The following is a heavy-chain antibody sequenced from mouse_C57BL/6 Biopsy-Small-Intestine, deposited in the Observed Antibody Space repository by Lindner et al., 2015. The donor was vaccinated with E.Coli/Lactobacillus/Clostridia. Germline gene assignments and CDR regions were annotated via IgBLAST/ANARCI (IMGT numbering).Heavy chain of an antibody. CDR2: IDPADGET. D-gene: IGHD2-1*01. Sequence: VQLQESGADLVEPGASVKLSCTASGFNFKDFYMHWVKQTTEQGLVWIGRIDPADGETKYAPEFQSRATITVDTSSNTAYLQVSSLTSEDTAVYYCTLYYGDYWGQGATLTVSS. CDR3: TLYYGDY. J-gene: IGHJ2*01. CDR1: GFNFKDFY. V-gene: IGHV14-2*01.